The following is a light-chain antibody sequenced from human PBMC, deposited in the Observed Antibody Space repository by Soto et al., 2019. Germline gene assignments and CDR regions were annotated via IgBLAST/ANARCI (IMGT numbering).Light chain of an antibody. V-gene: IGKV3-20*01. CDR2: GAS. CDR1: QSVSSIY. Sequence: EIVLTQSPGTLSLSPGERATLSCRASQSVSSIYLAWYQQKPGQAPRLLIYGASSRATGIPDRFSGSGSGTDFTLTISRLEPEDFAVNYCQQYGSSLSWTFGQGTKVEIK. CDR3: QQYGSSLSWT. J-gene: IGKJ1*01.